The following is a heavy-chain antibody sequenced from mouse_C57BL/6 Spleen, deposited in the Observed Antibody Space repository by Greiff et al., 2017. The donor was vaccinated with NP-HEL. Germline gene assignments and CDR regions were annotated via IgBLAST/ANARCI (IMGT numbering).Heavy chain of an antibody. J-gene: IGHJ3*01. CDR3: AKPEKTGPFAY. Sequence: VKLVDSGPGLVAPSQSLSITCTVSGFSLTSYGVSWVRQPPGKGLEWLGVIWGDGSTNYHSALISRLSISKDNSKSQVFLKLNSLQTDDTATYYCAKPEKTGPFAYWGQGTLVTVSA. CDR2: IWGDGST. V-gene: IGHV2-3*01. CDR1: GFSLTSYG.